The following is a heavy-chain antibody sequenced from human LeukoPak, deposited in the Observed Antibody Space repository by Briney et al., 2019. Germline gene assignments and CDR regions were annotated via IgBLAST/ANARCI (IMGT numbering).Heavy chain of an antibody. CDR3: ARDLAWGAFDY. CDR2: VSPPGGGT. D-gene: IGHD7-27*01. CDR1: GFTFSHYS. J-gene: IGHJ4*02. V-gene: IGHV3-23*01. Sequence: GGSLRLSCAASGFTFSHYSMNWVRLAPGKGLEWVSGVSPPGGGTYYADSVKGRFTISRDDSRNTLSLQMNSLRVEDTAVYYCARDLAWGAFDYWGQGILVAVSS.